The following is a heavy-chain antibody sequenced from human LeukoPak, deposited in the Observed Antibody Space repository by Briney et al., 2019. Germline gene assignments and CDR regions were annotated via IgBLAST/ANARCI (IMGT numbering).Heavy chain of an antibody. CDR3: ARGGEGVDP. V-gene: IGHV4-34*01. J-gene: IGHJ5*02. D-gene: IGHD3-10*01. CDR2: INHSGST. Sequence: SETLPLTCAVYGGSFSGYYWSWIRQPPGKGLEWIGEINHSGSTNYNPSLKSRVTISVDTSKNQFSLKLSSVTAADTAVYYCARGGEGVDPWGQGTLVTVSS. CDR1: GGSFSGYY.